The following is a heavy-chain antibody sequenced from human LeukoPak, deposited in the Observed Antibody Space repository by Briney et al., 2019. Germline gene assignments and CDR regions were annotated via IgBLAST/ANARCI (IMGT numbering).Heavy chain of an antibody. Sequence: GGSLRLSCAASGFTVSSNYMSWVRQAPGKGLEWVAVISYDGSNKHYADSVKGRFTISRDNSKNTLYLQMNSLRAEDTAVYYCAAPGYSSSWLVPPDYWGQGTLVTVSS. CDR3: AAPGYSSSWLVPPDY. CDR1: GFTVSSNY. CDR2: ISYDGSNK. D-gene: IGHD6-13*01. V-gene: IGHV3-30*03. J-gene: IGHJ4*02.